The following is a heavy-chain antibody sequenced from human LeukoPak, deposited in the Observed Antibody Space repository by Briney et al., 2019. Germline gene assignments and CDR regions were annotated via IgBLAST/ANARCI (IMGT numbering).Heavy chain of an antibody. CDR2: IRHDSSDI. D-gene: IGHD1-20*01. CDR1: GFTFSTYS. CDR3: LRDLNWSLDQ. V-gene: IGHV3-21*05. Sequence: GGSLRLSCAVSGFTFSTYSMNWVRQAPGKGLEWISFIRHDSSDIYYADSVKGRFTISRDNAKNTLYLQMNSLRAEDTAVYYCLRDLNWSLDQWGQGTLVTVSS. J-gene: IGHJ4*02.